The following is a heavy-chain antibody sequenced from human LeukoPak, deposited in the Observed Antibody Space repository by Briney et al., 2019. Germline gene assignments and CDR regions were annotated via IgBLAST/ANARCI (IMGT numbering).Heavy chain of an antibody. Sequence: PSETLSLTCTVSGGSISSGGYYWSWIRQPPGKGLEWIGYIYHSGSTYYNPSLKSRVTISVDRSKNQFSLKLSSVTAADTAVYYCARGRIVGATRALDYWGQGTLVTVSS. CDR3: ARGRIVGATRALDY. CDR1: GGSISSGGYY. V-gene: IGHV4-30-2*01. D-gene: IGHD1-26*01. J-gene: IGHJ4*02. CDR2: IYHSGST.